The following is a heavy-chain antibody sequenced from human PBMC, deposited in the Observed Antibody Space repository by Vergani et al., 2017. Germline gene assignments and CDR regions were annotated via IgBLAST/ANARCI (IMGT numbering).Heavy chain of an antibody. V-gene: IGHV4-39*01. D-gene: IGHD3-16*02. CDR3: ARFGDYVWGSYRHLDY. CDR2: IYYSGST. Sequence: QLQLQESGPGLVKPSETLSLTCTVSGGSISSSSYYWGWIRQPPGKGLEWIGSIYYSGSTYYNPSLKSRVTISVDTSKNQFSLKLSSVPAADTAVYYCARFGDYVWGSYRHLDYWGQGTLVTVSS. CDR1: GGSISSSSYY. J-gene: IGHJ4*02.